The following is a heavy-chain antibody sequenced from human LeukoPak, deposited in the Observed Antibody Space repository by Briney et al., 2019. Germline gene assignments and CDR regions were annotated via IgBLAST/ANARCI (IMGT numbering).Heavy chain of an antibody. CDR1: GFTFSSYA. CDR3: AKFYDISIGYSDY. J-gene: IGHJ4*02. V-gene: IGHV3-23*01. D-gene: IGHD3-9*01. CDR2: ISGGGGST. Sequence: GGSLRLSCAASGFTFSSYAMSWGRQSPGKGLEWVSVISGGGGSTYYADSVKGRFTISRDNSKNTLYLQMNSLRADDTAVYYCAKFYDISIGYSDYWGQGTLVTVSS.